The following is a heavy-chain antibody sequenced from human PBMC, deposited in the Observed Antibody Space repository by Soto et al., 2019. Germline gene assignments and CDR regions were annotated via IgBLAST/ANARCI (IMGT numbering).Heavy chain of an antibody. CDR1: GGTFSSYA. Sequence: QVQLVQSGSEVKEPGSSVKVSCKASGGTFSSYAISWVRQAPGQGLEWVGGVIPVFGTPNYAQKFRGRVIITADDSTSTAYMELRSLRSEDTATYYCAKESVPAAMFAVFDYYGMDVWGQGTTVTVAS. D-gene: IGHD2-2*01. V-gene: IGHV1-69*12. CDR2: VIPVFGTP. CDR3: AKESVPAAMFAVFDYYGMDV. J-gene: IGHJ6*02.